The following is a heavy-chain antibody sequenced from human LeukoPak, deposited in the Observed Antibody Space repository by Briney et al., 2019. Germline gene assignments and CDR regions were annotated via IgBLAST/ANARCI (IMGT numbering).Heavy chain of an antibody. CDR2: IYYSGST. V-gene: IGHV4-39*07. Sequence: PSETLSLTCTVSGGSISSSSYYWGWIRQPPGKGLEWIGSIYYSGSTYYNPSLKSRVTISVDTSKNQFSLKLSSVTAADTAVYYCARGNGEDTAMVSTHDYWGQGTLVTVSS. D-gene: IGHD5-18*01. CDR1: GGSISSSSYY. CDR3: ARGNGEDTAMVSTHDY. J-gene: IGHJ4*02.